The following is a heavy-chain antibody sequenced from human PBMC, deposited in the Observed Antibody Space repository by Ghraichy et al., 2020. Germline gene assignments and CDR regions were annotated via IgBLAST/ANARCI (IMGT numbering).Heavy chain of an antibody. CDR2: INHSGST. Sequence: SETLSLTCAVYGGSFSGYYWSWIRQPPGKGLEWIGEINHSGSTNYNPSLKSRVTISVDTSKNQFSLKLSSVTAADTAVYYFARGPLRAFDYWGQGTLVTVSS. J-gene: IGHJ4*02. V-gene: IGHV4-34*01. CDR1: GGSFSGYY. CDR3: ARGPLRAFDY.